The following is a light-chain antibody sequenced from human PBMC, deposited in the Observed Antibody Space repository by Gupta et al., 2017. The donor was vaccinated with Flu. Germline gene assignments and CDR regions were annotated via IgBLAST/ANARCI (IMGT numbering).Light chain of an antibody. Sequence: QPVVTQEPSLSVSPGGTVTLTCGLSSGSVSANYYPGWFQQTPGQAPRTLIYNINTRSSGVPDRCSGSILGAKAALTITGAQAADESDYYCVLYMGSGISVFGGGTKLTVL. CDR1: SGSVSANYY. CDR3: VLYMGSGISV. CDR2: NIN. V-gene: IGLV8-61*01. J-gene: IGLJ3*02.